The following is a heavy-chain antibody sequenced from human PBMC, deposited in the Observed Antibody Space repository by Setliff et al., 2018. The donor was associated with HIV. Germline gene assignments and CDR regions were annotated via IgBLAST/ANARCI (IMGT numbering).Heavy chain of an antibody. J-gene: IGHJ4*02. V-gene: IGHV3-33*08. Sequence: PGGSLKLSCAASGFTFSSYGMHWVRQAPGKGLEWVAVIWDDGINKSYADSVKGRLTISRDNSKNTLYLQMNSLTAADTAVYYCARLPYYDVFSGYYAPYFDYWGQGTLVTVSS. D-gene: IGHD3-3*01. CDR3: ARLPYYDVFSGYYAPYFDY. CDR2: IWDDGINK. CDR1: GFTFSSYG.